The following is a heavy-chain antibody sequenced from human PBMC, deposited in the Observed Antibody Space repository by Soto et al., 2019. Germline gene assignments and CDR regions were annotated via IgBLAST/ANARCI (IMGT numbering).Heavy chain of an antibody. CDR2: IYYSGST. J-gene: IGHJ4*02. V-gene: IGHV4-39*01. CDR3: SRPIDGSHDD. Sequence: SETLSLTCTVSGGSISSSSYYWGWIRQPPGKGLEWIGSIYYSGSTYYNPSLKSRVTISVDTSKNQFSLKLSSVTAADTAVYYCSRPIDGSHDDWGQGTQVT. CDR1: GGSISSSSYY. D-gene: IGHD1-26*01.